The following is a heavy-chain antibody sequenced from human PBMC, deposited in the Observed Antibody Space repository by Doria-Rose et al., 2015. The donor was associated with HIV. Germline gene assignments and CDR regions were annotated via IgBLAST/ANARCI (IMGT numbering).Heavy chain of an antibody. V-gene: IGHV3-53*01. CDR3: ARDLPFETGSSSSGMDV. J-gene: IGHJ6*02. Sequence: VPLVESGGGLTQPVGSLRLSCAASGFPVSSNYMSWVRQAPGKGLEWVSVIYSGISTYYADSVKGRFTISRDNSKNTLYLQMNSLRAEDTAVYYCARDLPFETGSSSSGMDVAGQG. CDR2: IYSGIST. CDR1: GFPVSSNY. D-gene: IGHD6-6*01.